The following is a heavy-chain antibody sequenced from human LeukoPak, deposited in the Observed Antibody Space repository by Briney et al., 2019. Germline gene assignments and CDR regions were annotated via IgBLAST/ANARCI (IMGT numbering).Heavy chain of an antibody. D-gene: IGHD3-22*01. Sequence: SETLSLTCAVYGGSFSGYYWTWIRQPPGKGLEWIGEINHSGSTNYNPSLKSRVTISVDTSKNQFSLKLTSVTAADTAVYYCATRGDYSDTSGNSYDALDIWGQGTMVTVSS. V-gene: IGHV4-34*01. CDR3: ATRGDYSDTSGNSYDALDI. J-gene: IGHJ3*02. CDR2: INHSGST. CDR1: GGSFSGYY.